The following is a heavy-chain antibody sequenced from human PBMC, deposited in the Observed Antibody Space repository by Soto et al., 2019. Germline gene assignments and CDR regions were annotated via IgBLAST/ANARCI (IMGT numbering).Heavy chain of an antibody. D-gene: IGHD3-10*01. J-gene: IGHJ4*02. CDR2: IYWDDDK. Sequence: QITLKESGPTLVKPTQTLTLTCTFSGFSLDTSGAAVGWIRQPPGKGLEWLSVIYWDDDKRSSPSLRSRLTITKDTSKNRVVLRMTNMDPADTATYYCAHRDRASGGVFDYWCQGNRVTVSS. CDR3: AHRDRASGGVFDY. V-gene: IGHV2-5*02. CDR1: GFSLDTSGAA.